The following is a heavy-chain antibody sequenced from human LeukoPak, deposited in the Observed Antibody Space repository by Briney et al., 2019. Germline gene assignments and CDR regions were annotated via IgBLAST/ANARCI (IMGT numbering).Heavy chain of an antibody. CDR1: GGSISSSSYY. CDR3: ARGGSSSWPYLIDY. D-gene: IGHD6-13*01. CDR2: IYYSGST. V-gene: IGHV4-39*07. J-gene: IGHJ4*02. Sequence: PSETLSLTCTVSGGSISSSSYYWGWIRQPPGKGLEWIGSIYYSGSTYYNPSLKSRVTISVDTSKNQFSLKLSSVTAADTAVYYCARGGSSSWPYLIDYWGQGTLVTVSS.